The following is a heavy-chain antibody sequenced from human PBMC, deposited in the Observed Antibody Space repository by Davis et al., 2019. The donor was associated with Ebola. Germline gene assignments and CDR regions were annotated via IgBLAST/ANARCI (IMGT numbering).Heavy chain of an antibody. CDR3: ARGDGAAAGLDAFDI. J-gene: IGHJ3*02. CDR1: GGSISSSSYY. V-gene: IGHV4-39*01. Sequence: MPSETLSLTCTVSGGSISSSSYYWGWIRQPPGKGLEWIGSIYYSGSTYYNPSLKSRVTISVDTSKNQFSLKLSSVTAADTAVYYCARGDGAAAGLDAFDIWGQGTMVTVSS. D-gene: IGHD6-13*01. CDR2: IYYSGST.